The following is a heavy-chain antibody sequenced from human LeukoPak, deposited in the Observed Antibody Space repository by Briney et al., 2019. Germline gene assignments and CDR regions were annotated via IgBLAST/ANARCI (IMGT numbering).Heavy chain of an antibody. J-gene: IGHJ5*02. V-gene: IGHV4-4*07. Sequence: PSETLSLTCTVSGGSISSYYWSWIRQSARKGLEWIGRIYTSGSTIYSPSLQSRVTMSVDTSRNQFSLKLSSATAADTAVYYCARGSEWLSPWGQGTLVTVSS. D-gene: IGHD3-3*01. CDR3: ARGSEWLSP. CDR1: GGSISSYY. CDR2: IYTSGST.